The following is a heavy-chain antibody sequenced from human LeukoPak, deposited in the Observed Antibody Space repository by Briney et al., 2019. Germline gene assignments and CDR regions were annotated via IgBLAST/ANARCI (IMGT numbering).Heavy chain of an antibody. CDR1: GYTLTGYY. D-gene: IGHD1-26*01. CDR3: ARGSHGRGELLPQYDY. J-gene: IGHJ4*02. Sequence: ASVKVSCKASGYTLTGYYMHWVRQAPGQGLEWMGWINPNSGGTNYAQKFQGRVTMTRDTSISTAYMELRSLGSDDTAVYYCARGSHGRGELLPQYDYWGQGTLVTVSS. CDR2: INPNSGGT. V-gene: IGHV1-2*02.